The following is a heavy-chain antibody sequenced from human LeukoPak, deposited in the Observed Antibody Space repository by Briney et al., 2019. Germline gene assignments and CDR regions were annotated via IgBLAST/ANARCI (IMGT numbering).Heavy chain of an antibody. CDR1: GGSISSSNW. CDR3: ARVPHGSTTGWYFDL. CDR2: IYHNGST. J-gene: IGHJ2*01. D-gene: IGHD2-2*01. V-gene: IGHV4-4*02. Sequence: SGTLSLTCAVSGGSISSSNWWSWVRQPPGKGLEWIGEIYHNGSTNYNPSLKSRVTISVDKSKNQFSLKLSSVTAADTAVYYCARVPHGSTTGWYFDLWGRGTLVTVSS.